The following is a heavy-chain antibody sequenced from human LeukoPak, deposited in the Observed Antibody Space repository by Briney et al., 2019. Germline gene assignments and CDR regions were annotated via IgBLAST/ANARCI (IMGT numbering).Heavy chain of an antibody. J-gene: IGHJ4*02. D-gene: IGHD3-10*01. Sequence: GGSLRLSCAASGFTVSSNYMSWVRQAPGKGLEWVSVIYSGGSTYYADSVKGRFTISRDNSKNTLYLQMNSLRAEDTAVYYCARDNYGSYVPFDYWGQGTLVTVSS. V-gene: IGHV3-53*01. CDR3: ARDNYGSYVPFDY. CDR1: GFTVSSNY. CDR2: IYSGGST.